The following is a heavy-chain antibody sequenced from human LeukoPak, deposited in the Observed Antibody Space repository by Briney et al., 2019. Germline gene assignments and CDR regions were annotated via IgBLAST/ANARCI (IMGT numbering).Heavy chain of an antibody. V-gene: IGHV3-11*05. D-gene: IGHD5-18*01. Sequence: GGSLRLSCAASGFTFSDYYMSWIRQAPGKGPEWVSYISSSSSYTNYADSVKGRFTISRDNAKNSLYLQMNSLRAEDTAVYYCARVGYSYGYLPDYWGQGTLVTVSS. CDR2: ISSSSSYT. CDR3: ARVGYSYGYLPDY. CDR1: GFTFSDYY. J-gene: IGHJ4*02.